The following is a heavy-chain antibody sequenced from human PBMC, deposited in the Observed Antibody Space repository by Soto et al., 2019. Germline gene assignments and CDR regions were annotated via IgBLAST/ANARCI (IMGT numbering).Heavy chain of an antibody. CDR2: IYEGGRT. Sequence: SETLSLTCTVSGGSVSSADWNWSWIRQSPGKGLEWIGHIYEGGRTYSNPSLMSRATISLDTSKNLFSLNLRSVTAADTAVYYCTRGPSGDKVDFWGQGLLVTVSS. D-gene: IGHD7-27*01. V-gene: IGHV4-30-4*08. CDR3: TRGPSGDKVDF. J-gene: IGHJ4*02. CDR1: GGSVSSADWN.